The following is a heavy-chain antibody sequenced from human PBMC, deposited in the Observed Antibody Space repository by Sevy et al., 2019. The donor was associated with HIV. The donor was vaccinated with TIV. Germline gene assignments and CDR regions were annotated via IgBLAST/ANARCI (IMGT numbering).Heavy chain of an antibody. Sequence: GGCLRLSCAASGFTFSSYAMNCVRQAPGKGLERVSAISGNGGSTEYADSVKGRFTISRDNSKNTLYLQMNSLSAEDTAAFYCAKVRLPDYYDSSAYHDMDVWGQGTSVHVSS. V-gene: IGHV3-23*01. D-gene: IGHD3-22*01. CDR3: AKVRLPDYYDSSAYHDMDV. J-gene: IGHJ6*02. CDR2: ISGNGGST. CDR1: GFTFSSYA.